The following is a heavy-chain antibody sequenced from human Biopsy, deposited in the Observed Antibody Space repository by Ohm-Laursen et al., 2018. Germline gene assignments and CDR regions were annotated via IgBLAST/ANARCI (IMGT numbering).Heavy chain of an antibody. CDR1: RGSISGSY. Sequence: GALSLTCTVSRGSISGSYWTWIRQSPGKRLEWIGYIYSSGTTDYNPSLKSRVTISVDVSKNQFSLKLSSVTAADTAVYYCARDRFDLLTPNWFDPWGQGTLVIVSS. CDR2: IYSSGTT. J-gene: IGHJ5*02. CDR3: ARDRFDLLTPNWFDP. D-gene: IGHD3-9*01. V-gene: IGHV4-4*08.